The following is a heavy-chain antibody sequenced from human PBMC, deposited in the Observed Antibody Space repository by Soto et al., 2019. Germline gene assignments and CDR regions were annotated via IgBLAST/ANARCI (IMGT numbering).Heavy chain of an antibody. J-gene: IGHJ6*02. V-gene: IGHV4-59*01. CDR2: IYYSGST. CDR3: ARLTVTTIEYYYYGMDV. D-gene: IGHD4-17*01. CDR1: GGSISSYY. Sequence: PSETLSLTCTVSGGSISSYYWSWIRQPPGKGLEWIGYIYYSGSTNYNPSLKSRVTISVDTSKNQFSLKLSSVTAADTAVYYCARLTVTTIEYYYYGMDVWGQGTTVTVSS.